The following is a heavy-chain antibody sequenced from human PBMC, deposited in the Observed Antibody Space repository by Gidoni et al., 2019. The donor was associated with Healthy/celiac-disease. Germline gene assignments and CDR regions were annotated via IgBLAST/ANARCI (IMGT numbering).Heavy chain of an antibody. J-gene: IGHJ4*02. CDR2: ISGSGGST. CDR3: AKDLVADYYYGSGSPFLY. V-gene: IGHV3-23*01. Sequence: EVQLLASGGGLVQTGGSLILPGAASGFTFSIYDMSWVRQAPGTGLEWFSAISGSGGSTYYAYAVKGRFTISRDNSKNTLYLQINSLRAEDTSVYYCAKDLVADYYYGSGSPFLYWGQGTLVTVSS. D-gene: IGHD3-10*01. CDR1: GFTFSIYD.